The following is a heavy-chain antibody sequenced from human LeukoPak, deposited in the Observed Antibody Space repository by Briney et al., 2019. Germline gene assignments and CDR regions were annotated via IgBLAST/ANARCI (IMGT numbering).Heavy chain of an antibody. J-gene: IGHJ6*02. CDR2: INPSGGST. Sequence: ASVKVSCKASGYTFTSYYMHSVRQAPGQGLEWMGVINPSGGSTSYAQKFQGRVTLNRDTSTSTVYMELSSLRSEDTAVYYCARGDSSGWYDDYYCYYGMDVWGQGTTVTVSS. D-gene: IGHD6-19*01. CDR1: GYTFTSYY. CDR3: ARGDSSGWYDDYYCYYGMDV. V-gene: IGHV1-46*01.